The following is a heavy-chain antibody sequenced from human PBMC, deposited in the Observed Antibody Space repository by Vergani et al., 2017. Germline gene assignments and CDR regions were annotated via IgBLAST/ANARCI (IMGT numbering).Heavy chain of an antibody. V-gene: IGHV1-69*11. Sequence: QVQLVQSGAEVKKPGASVKVSCKASGGAFNTYDISWVRQAPGQGLEWMGSIIPSLATTIYAQKFQGRVTITADESTSTAYMELSSLKSEDTAVFYCARATCSGGSCYRGFEYWGQGSLITVSS. J-gene: IGHJ4*02. CDR2: IIPSLATT. CDR3: ARATCSGGSCYRGFEY. CDR1: GGAFNTYD. D-gene: IGHD2-15*01.